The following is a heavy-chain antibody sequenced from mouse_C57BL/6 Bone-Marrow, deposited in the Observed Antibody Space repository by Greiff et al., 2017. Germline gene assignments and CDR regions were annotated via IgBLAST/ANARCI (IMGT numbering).Heavy chain of an antibody. Sequence: VQLQQPGAEFVKPGASVKMSCKASGYTFTSYGITWVRQRPGQGLEWIGDIYPGSGSTNYNEKFKGQVTLSVDTSSSTVDLQLSSLTSEDSAVYYFSSPYSGTYWYFDVWGTGTTVTASS. CDR3: SSPYSGTYWYFDV. J-gene: IGHJ1*03. V-gene: IGHV1-55*01. CDR2: IYPGSGST. CDR1: GYTFTSYG. D-gene: IGHD2-10*01.